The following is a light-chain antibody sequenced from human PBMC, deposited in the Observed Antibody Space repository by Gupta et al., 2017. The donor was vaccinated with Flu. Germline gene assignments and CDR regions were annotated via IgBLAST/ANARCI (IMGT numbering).Light chain of an antibody. V-gene: IGKV3-11*01. J-gene: IGKJ3*01. CDR2: DAS. CDR3: QQRSNRLT. CDR1: QSVGSY. Sequence: EIVLTQSPATLSLSPGDRATLSCRASQSVGSYLAWYQQKPGQSPRLLIYDASNRATGIPARFSGSGSGTDFTLTIISLEPEDFAVYYCQQRSNRLTFGPGTKVDIK.